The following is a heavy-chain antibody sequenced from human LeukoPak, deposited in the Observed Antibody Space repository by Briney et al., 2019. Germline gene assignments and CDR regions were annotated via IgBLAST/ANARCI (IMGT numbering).Heavy chain of an antibody. CDR3: ARGSGSWPYNWFDP. Sequence: PGGSLRLSCAASGLTFSSYSMNWVRQAPGKGLEWVSYISSSSSTIYYADSVKGRFTISRDNAKNSLYLQMNSLRDEDTAVYYCARGSGSWPYNWFDPWGQGTLVTVSS. CDR2: ISSSSSTI. D-gene: IGHD2-15*01. V-gene: IGHV3-48*02. J-gene: IGHJ5*02. CDR1: GLTFSSYS.